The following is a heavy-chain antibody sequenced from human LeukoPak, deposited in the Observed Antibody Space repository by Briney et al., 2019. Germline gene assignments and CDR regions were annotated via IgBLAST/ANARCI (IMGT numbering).Heavy chain of an antibody. D-gene: IGHD3-9*01. J-gene: IGHJ4*02. CDR1: GYTFTSYG. Sequence: ASVKVSCKASGYTFTSYGISWVRQAPGQGLEWMGWISTHNGNTNYAQKLQGRVTMTTDTSTSTAYMELRSLRSDDTAVYYCARELGILTGYSLDYWGQGTLVTVSS. V-gene: IGHV1-18*01. CDR3: ARELGILTGYSLDY. CDR2: ISTHNGNT.